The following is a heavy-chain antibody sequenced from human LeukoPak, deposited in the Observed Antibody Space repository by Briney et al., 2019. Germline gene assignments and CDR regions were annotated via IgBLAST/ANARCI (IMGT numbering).Heavy chain of an antibody. CDR1: GGSISTYY. D-gene: IGHD6-13*01. CDR3: ARVSSSWYQDWYFDL. Sequence: SETLSLTCTVSGGSISTYYWSWIRQPPGKGLEWIGYIYYSGSTNYNPSLKSRVTISVDTSKNQFSLKLSSVTAADTAVYYCARVSSSWYQDWYFDLWGRGTLVTVSS. CDR2: IYYSGST. V-gene: IGHV4-59*12. J-gene: IGHJ2*01.